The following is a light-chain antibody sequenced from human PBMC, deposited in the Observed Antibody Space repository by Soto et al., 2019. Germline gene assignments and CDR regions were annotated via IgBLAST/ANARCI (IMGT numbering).Light chain of an antibody. CDR3: LQHNRYPLS. Sequence: DIQMTQSPSSLSASVGDRVTITCRARQGIRNDLGWVQQKPGKAPKRLIYTASSLQSGVPSRFSGSGSGTDFTLTIGSLQPEDFATYYGLQHNRYPLSFGQGTKLEIK. CDR2: TAS. J-gene: IGKJ2*03. CDR1: QGIRND. V-gene: IGKV1-17*01.